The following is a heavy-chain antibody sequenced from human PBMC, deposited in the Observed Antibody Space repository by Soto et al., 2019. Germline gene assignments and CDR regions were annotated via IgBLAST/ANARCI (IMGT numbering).Heavy chain of an antibody. CDR1: GFTFSSYS. Sequence: GGSLRLSCAASGFTFSSYSMNWVRQAPWKGLEWVSSISSSSSYIYYADSVKGRFTISRDNARNSLYLQMNSLRAEDTAVYYCASPRVGPDCGGGSGEDACGIWAQGTMVTVS. CDR2: ISSSSSYI. D-gene: IGHD2-15*01. CDR3: ASPRVGPDCGGGSGEDACGI. V-gene: IGHV3-21*01. J-gene: IGHJ3*02.